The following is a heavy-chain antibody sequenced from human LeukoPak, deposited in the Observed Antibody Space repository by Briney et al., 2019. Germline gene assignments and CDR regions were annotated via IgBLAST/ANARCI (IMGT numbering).Heavy chain of an antibody. CDR2: IYYSGST. D-gene: IGHD2-15*01. Sequence: SETLFLTCTASGGSISSSSYYWGWIRQPPGKGLEWIGSIYYSGSTYYNPSLKSRVTISVDASKNQFSLKLSSVTAADTAVYYCAREPNCSGGSCYSDYWYFDLWGRGTLVTVSS. CDR3: AREPNCSGGSCYSDYWYFDL. J-gene: IGHJ2*01. V-gene: IGHV4-39*07. CDR1: GGSISSSSYY.